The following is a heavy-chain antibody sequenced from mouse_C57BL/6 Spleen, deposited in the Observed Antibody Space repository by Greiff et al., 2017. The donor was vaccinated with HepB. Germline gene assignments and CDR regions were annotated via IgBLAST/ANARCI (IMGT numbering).Heavy chain of an antibody. Sequence: EVQGVESGGGLVKPGGSLKLSCAASGFTFSSYAMSWVRQTPEKRLEWVATISDGGSYTYYPDNVKGRFTISRDNAKNNLYLQMSHLKSEDTAMYYCARGGYYGPFAYWGQGTLVTVSA. CDR2: ISDGGSYT. D-gene: IGHD1-1*01. J-gene: IGHJ3*01. CDR3: ARGGYYGPFAY. V-gene: IGHV5-4*01. CDR1: GFTFSSYA.